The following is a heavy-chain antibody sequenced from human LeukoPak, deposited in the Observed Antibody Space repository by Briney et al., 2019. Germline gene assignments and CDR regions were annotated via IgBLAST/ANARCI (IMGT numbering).Heavy chain of an antibody. V-gene: IGHV4-59*01. J-gene: IGHJ6*03. CDR1: GGSISSYY. CDR2: IYYSGST. CDR3: ARELQQQPSPSIDYYYYYYMDV. D-gene: IGHD6-13*01. Sequence: ASETLSLTCTVSGGSISSYYWSWIRQPPGKGLEWIGYIYYSGSTYYNPSLKSRVTISVDTSKNQFSLKLSSVTAADTAVYYCARELQQQPSPSIDYYYYYYMDVWGKGTTVTVSS.